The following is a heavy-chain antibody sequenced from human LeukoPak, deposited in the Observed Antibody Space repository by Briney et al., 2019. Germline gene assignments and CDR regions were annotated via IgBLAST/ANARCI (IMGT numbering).Heavy chain of an antibody. CDR1: GFTFSIYW. CDR3: ARDLYNSDSPPDY. V-gene: IGHV3-7*01. D-gene: IGHD6-25*01. Sequence: GGSLRLSCTASGFTFSIYWMSWVRQAPGKGLEGLANIKQDGSEIYYLDSVKGRFTISRDNAKNSVYLQMNSLRAADTAMYYCARDLYNSDSPPDYWGQGTLVTVSS. CDR2: IKQDGSEI. J-gene: IGHJ4*02.